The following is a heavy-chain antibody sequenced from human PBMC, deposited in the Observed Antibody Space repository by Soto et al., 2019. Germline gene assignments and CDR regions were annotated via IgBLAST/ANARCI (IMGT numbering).Heavy chain of an antibody. J-gene: IGHJ4*02. CDR2: ISGSGGST. CDR1: GFTFSSYA. CDR3: AKVALWFGELLYPSNFDY. D-gene: IGHD3-10*01. Sequence: GGSLRLSCAASGFTFSSYAMSWVRQAPGKGLEWVSAISGSGGSTYYADSVKGRFTISRDNSKNTLYLQMNSLRAEDTAVYYCAKVALWFGELLYPSNFDYWGQGTLVTVSS. V-gene: IGHV3-23*01.